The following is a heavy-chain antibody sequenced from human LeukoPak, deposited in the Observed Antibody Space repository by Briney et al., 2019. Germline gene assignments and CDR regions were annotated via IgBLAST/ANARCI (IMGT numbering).Heavy chain of an antibody. V-gene: IGHV3-48*02. CDR1: GFTFTDYP. CDR3: ATDKRYAFDY. Sequence: GGSLRLSCATSGFTFTDYPMNWVRQAPGKGLEWISNIRTTAEGANYAYYADSVKGRVTISRDDAKNTLYLHMNSLRDDDTVVYYCATDKRYAFDYWGQGILVTVSS. CDR2: IRTTAEGANYA. D-gene: IGHD3-9*01. J-gene: IGHJ4*02.